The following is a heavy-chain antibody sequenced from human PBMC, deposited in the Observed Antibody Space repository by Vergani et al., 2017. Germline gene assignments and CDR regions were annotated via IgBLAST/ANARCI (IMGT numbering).Heavy chain of an antibody. D-gene: IGHD6-13*01. Sequence: EVQLVESGGGLVQPGRSLRLSCAASGFTFDDYAMHWVRQAPGKGLGWVSGISWNSGSIGYADSVKGRFTISRDNAQNSLYLQMNSLRAEDTALYYCAKDSSGWWDWFDAWGQGTLVTVSS. CDR2: ISWNSGSI. V-gene: IGHV3-9*01. J-gene: IGHJ5*02. CDR1: GFTFDDYA. CDR3: AKDSSGWWDWFDA.